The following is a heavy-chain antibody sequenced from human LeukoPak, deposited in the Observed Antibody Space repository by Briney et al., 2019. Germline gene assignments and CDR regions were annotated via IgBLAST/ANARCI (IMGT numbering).Heavy chain of an antibody. D-gene: IGHD6-13*01. Sequence: PSETLSLTCTVSGGSISSSSYYWGWLRQPPGKGREWIGSIYYSGSTYYNPSLKSRVTISVDTSKNQFSLKLSSVTAADTAVYYCARQDIAAAGAFDYWGQGTLVTVSS. CDR2: IYYSGST. V-gene: IGHV4-39*01. CDR1: GGSISSSSYY. CDR3: ARQDIAAAGAFDY. J-gene: IGHJ4*02.